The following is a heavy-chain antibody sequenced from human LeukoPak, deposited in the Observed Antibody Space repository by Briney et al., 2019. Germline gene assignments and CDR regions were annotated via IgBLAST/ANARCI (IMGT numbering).Heavy chain of an antibody. CDR2: INSDGSST. CDR1: GFTFSSYS. D-gene: IGHD3-9*01. Sequence: GGSLRLSCAASGFTFSSYSMNWVRQAPGKGLVWVSRINSDGSSTSYADSVKGRFTISRDNAKNTLYLQMNSLRAEDTAVYYCARVKLKDDILTGYSPNDAFDIWGQGTMVTVSS. J-gene: IGHJ3*02. CDR3: ARVKLKDDILTGYSPNDAFDI. V-gene: IGHV3-74*01.